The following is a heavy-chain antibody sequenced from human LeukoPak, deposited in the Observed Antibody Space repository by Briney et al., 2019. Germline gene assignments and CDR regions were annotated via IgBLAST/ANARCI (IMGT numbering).Heavy chain of an antibody. V-gene: IGHV4-34*01. J-gene: IGHJ6*03. CDR3: ARHGYSSSWAYYYYYYMDV. D-gene: IGHD6-13*01. CDR2: IDHSGNT. Sequence: PSETLSLTCAVYGESFSGFQWSWIRQSPGKGLEWIGEIDHSGNTNYNPSLKSRVTISVDTSKNQFSLKLSSVTAADTAVYYCARHGYSSSWAYYYYYYMDVWGKGTTVTISS. CDR1: GESFSGFQ.